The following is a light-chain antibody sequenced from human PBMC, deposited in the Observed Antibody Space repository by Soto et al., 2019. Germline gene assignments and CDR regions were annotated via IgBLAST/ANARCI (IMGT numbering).Light chain of an antibody. Sequence: DIQMTQSPSSMSASVGDRVTITCRASQSISAYLNWYQQKPGKAPKLLIYAASSLQSGVPSRFSGSGSGTDFTLTISSLQPEDFATYYCQESYSTPSATFCPGTKVGI. CDR3: QESYSTPSAT. CDR1: QSISAY. V-gene: IGKV1-39*01. J-gene: IGKJ3*01. CDR2: AAS.